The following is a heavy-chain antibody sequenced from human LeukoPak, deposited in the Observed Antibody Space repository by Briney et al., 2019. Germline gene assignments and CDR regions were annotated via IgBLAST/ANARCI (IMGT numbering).Heavy chain of an antibody. Sequence: ASVKVSCKASGYTFTSYGISWVRQAPGQGLEWMGWISPYNGNTNYAQKLQGRVTMTTDTSTSTAYMELGSLGSDDTAVYYCAREMATIVNQFDYWGQGTLVTVSS. J-gene: IGHJ4*02. CDR2: ISPYNGNT. V-gene: IGHV1-18*01. CDR3: AREMATIVNQFDY. CDR1: GYTFTSYG. D-gene: IGHD5-24*01.